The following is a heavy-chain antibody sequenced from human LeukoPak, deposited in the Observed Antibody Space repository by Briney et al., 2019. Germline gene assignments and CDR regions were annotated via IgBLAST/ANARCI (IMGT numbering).Heavy chain of an antibody. CDR2: IYYSGGT. CDR3: ARVDHYDFWVFP. Sequence: SETLSLTCIVSGGSIRSSSYYWGWIRQPPGKGLQWIGSIYYSGGTYYNPSLKSRVTISVDTSKNQFSLKLSSVTAADTAVYYCARVDHYDFWVFPWGQGTLVTVSS. V-gene: IGHV4-39*07. J-gene: IGHJ5*02. CDR1: GGSIRSSSYY. D-gene: IGHD3-3*01.